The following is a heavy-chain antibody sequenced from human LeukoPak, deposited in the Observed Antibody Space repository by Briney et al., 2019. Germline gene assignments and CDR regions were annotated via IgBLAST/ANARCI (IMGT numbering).Heavy chain of an antibody. J-gene: IGHJ3*02. V-gene: IGHV1-2*02. Sequence: EASVKVSCKASAYTFTGYYIHWVRKAPGQGLEWMGWINPNSGGTNYAQKFQGRVTMTRDTSISTAYMELSRLRSDDTAVYYCARGTGWYNDAFDIWGHGTMVTVSS. CDR3: ARGTGWYNDAFDI. D-gene: IGHD6-19*01. CDR1: AYTFTGYY. CDR2: INPNSGGT.